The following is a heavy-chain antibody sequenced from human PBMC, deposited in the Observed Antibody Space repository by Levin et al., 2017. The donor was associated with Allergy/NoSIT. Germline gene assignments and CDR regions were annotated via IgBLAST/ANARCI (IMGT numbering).Heavy chain of an antibody. D-gene: IGHD3-16*01. J-gene: IGHJ4*02. CDR2: INHSGST. CDR3: ARVAKEAGWHLGAGY. CDR1: GGSFSGYY. Sequence: SETLSLTCAVYGGSFSGYYWSWIRQPPGKGLEWIGEINHSGSTNYNPSLKSRVTISVDTSKNQFSLKLSSVTAADTAVYYCARVAKEAGWHLGAGYWGQGTLVTVSS. V-gene: IGHV4-34*01.